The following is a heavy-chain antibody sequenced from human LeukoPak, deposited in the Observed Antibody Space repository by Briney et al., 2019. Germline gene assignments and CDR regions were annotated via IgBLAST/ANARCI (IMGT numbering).Heavy chain of an antibody. CDR3: ARDLREYYDSSGSADY. V-gene: IGHV1-18*01. J-gene: IGHJ4*02. CDR2: ISAYNGNT. Sequence: GASVKVSCKASGYTFTSYGISWVRQAPGQGLEWMGWISAYNGNTNYAQKLQGRVTMTTDTSTSTAYMELRGLRSDDTAVYYCARDLREYYDSSGSADYWGQGTLVIVSS. D-gene: IGHD3-22*01. CDR1: GYTFTSYG.